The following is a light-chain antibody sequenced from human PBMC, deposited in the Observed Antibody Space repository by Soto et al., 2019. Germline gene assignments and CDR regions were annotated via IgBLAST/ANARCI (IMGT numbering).Light chain of an antibody. J-gene: IGLJ1*01. Sequence: QSALTQPRSVSGSPGQSVTISCTGTSSDVGGYDYVSWYQHHPGKAPKLIIYDVNKRPSGVPDRFSGSKSGNVASLTISGLQAEDEAEYFCCSHAGSFHFVFGLETKLTVL. CDR3: CSHAGSFHFV. V-gene: IGLV2-11*01. CDR2: DVN. CDR1: SSDVGGYDY.